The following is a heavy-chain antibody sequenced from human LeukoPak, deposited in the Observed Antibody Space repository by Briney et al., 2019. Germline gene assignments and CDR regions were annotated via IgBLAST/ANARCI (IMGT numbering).Heavy chain of an antibody. CDR2: IIPILGIA. V-gene: IGHV1-69*04. CDR1: GGTFSSYA. D-gene: IGHD2-8*02. CDR3: ARDRVLEAFDI. J-gene: IGHJ3*02. Sequence: ASVKVSCKASGGTFSSYAISWVRQAPGQGLEWMGRIIPILGIANYAQKFQGRVTITADKSTSTAYMELSSLRSEDTAVYYCARDRVLEAFDIWGQGTMVTVSS.